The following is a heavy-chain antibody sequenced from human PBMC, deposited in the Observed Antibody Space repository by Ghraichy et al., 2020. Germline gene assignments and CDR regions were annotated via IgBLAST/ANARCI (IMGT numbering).Heavy chain of an antibody. CDR2: INHSGST. V-gene: IGHV4-34*01. CDR1: GGSFSGYY. J-gene: IGHJ4*02. D-gene: IGHD3-10*01. Sequence: SETLSLTCAVYGGSFSGYYWSWIRQPPGKGLEWIGEINHSGSTNYNPSLKSRVTISVDTSKNQFSLKLSSVTAADTAVYYCARAPHYYGSGSYYNPSYFDYWGQGTLVTVSS. CDR3: ARAPHYYGSGSYYNPSYFDY.